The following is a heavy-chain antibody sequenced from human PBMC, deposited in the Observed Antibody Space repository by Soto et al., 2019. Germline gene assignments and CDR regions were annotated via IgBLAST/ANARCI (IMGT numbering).Heavy chain of an antibody. CDR1: GSSINSSGYY. J-gene: IGHJ4*02. CDR3: ARLPSRHLVDY. V-gene: IGHV4-39*01. CDR2: MFYGVST. Sequence: SETLSLTCTVSGSSINSSGYYWGWIRQPPGKGLEWIGSMFYGVSTYYNPSLKSRVAVSVDTSKNQFSLNLRSVTAADTAVYYCARLPSRHLVDYWGQGTLVTVSS. D-gene: IGHD3-3*02.